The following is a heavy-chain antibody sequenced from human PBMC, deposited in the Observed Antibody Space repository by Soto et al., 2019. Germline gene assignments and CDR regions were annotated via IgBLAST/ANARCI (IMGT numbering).Heavy chain of an antibody. J-gene: IGHJ6*02. Sequence: SETLSLTCTVSGGSVSSNSYSWGWVRQSPGKGLEWIGTIYSNDNTHYNPSLLSRVTISVDTSKNEFSLRLNSVTAADTAVYYGYCVSTKCHGYYGMDVWGQGTTVTVSS. CDR1: GGSVSSNSYS. CDR2: IYSNDNT. CDR3: YCVSTKCHGYYGMDV. V-gene: IGHV4-39*01. D-gene: IGHD2-2*03.